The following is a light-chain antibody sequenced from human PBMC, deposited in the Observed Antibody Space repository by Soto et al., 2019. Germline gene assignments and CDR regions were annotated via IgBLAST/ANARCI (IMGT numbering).Light chain of an antibody. CDR2: AAS. J-gene: IGKJ4*01. CDR3: QYYNNWLAT. Sequence: VSPGDKVSLSCRANQTISNMLAWYQQKPGQAPRLLIYAASTRATGVSARFSGSGSGTEFTLTISSLQSEDFTIYYCQYYNNWLATFGGGTKVDIK. V-gene: IGKV3-15*01. CDR1: QTISNM.